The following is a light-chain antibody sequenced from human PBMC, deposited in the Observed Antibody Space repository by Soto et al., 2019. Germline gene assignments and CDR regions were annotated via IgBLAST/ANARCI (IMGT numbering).Light chain of an antibody. J-gene: IGKJ3*01. CDR1: HDIGNS. CDR2: DAY. V-gene: IGKV1-33*01. CDR3: QKSDHLPL. Sequence: DIQMTQSPPSLSPSVGDRVTITCQASHDIGNSLNWYQDKPGQAPKLVIYDAYNLETGVPSTFSGNGYGTDFTFTISSLRPEDIATYYCQKSDHLPLFGPGTKVDMK.